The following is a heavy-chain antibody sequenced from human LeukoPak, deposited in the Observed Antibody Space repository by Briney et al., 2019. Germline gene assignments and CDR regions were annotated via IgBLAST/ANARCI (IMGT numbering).Heavy chain of an antibody. V-gene: IGHV3-23*01. Sequence: GGSLRLSCAASGFTFSSYAMSWVRQAPGKGLEWVSAISGSGGSTYYADSVKGRFTISRDNSKNTLYLQMNSLRAEDTAVYYCAKAGWDVLAGTWVDYWGQGTLVTVSS. CDR1: GFTFSSYA. J-gene: IGHJ4*02. CDR2: ISGSGGST. CDR3: AKAGWDVLAGTWVDY. D-gene: IGHD6-19*01.